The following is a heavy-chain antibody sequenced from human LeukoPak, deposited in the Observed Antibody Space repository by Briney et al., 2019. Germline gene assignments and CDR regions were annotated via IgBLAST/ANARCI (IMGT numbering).Heavy chain of an antibody. CDR3: ARNGRRDFWSGYYSKT. V-gene: IGHV7-4-1*02. D-gene: IGHD3-3*01. Sequence: ASVKVSCKASGYTFTSYAMNWVRQAPGQGLEWMGWINTNTGNPTYAQGFTGRFVFSLDTSVSTAYLQISSLKAEDTAVYYCARNGRRDFWSGYYSKTWGQGTLVTVSS. CDR2: INTNTGNP. J-gene: IGHJ5*02. CDR1: GYTFTSYA.